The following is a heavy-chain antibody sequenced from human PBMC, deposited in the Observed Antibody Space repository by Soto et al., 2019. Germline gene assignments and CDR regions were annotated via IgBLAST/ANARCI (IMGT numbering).Heavy chain of an antibody. CDR2: ISGSSDYR. J-gene: IGHJ2*01. CDR1: GFTFSDFY. Sequence: PGGSLRLSCAASGFTFSDFYMNWVRQAPGKGLEWVSYISGSSDYRNYAESVKGRFTISRDNAKKSLFLQMNSLRAEDTAVYYCVRDGARDFDIWGRGTLVTVSS. V-gene: IGHV3-11*06. CDR3: VRDGARDFDI. D-gene: IGHD2-15*01.